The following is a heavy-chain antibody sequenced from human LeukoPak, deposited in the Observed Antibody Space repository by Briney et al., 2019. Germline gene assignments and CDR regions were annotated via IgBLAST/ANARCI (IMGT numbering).Heavy chain of an antibody. Sequence: PGGSLRLSCAASGFTLSSYWMHWVRQAPGKGLVWVSRIKSDGSSTSYADSVKGRFTISRDNAKNTLYLQMNSLRAEDTAVYYCARRSAARDAFDIWGQGTMVTVSS. V-gene: IGHV3-74*01. CDR3: ARRSAARDAFDI. J-gene: IGHJ3*02. CDR1: GFTLSSYW. D-gene: IGHD6-6*01. CDR2: IKSDGSST.